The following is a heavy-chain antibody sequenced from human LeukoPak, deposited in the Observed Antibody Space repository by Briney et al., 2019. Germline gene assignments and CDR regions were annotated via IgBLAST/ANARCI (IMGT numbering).Heavy chain of an antibody. CDR1: GGSISSGDYY. CDR3: ARVVAATTHSDY. D-gene: IGHD2-15*01. J-gene: IGHJ4*02. Sequence: SQTLSLTCTVSGGSISSGDYYWSWIRQPPGKGLEWIGYIYYSGSTYYNPSLKSRVTISVDTSENQFSLRLSSVTAADTAVYYCARVVAATTHSDYWGQGTLVTVSS. V-gene: IGHV4-30-4*01. CDR2: IYYSGST.